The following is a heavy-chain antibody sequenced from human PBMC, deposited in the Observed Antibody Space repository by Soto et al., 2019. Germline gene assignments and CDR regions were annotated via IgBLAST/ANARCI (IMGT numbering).Heavy chain of an antibody. CDR3: ARQIYDSDTGPNFQYYFDS. CDR1: GYSFAGYW. D-gene: IGHD3-22*01. Sequence: SLKISCKRSGYSFAGYWITWVRQKPGKGLEWMGRIDPSDSQTYYSPSFRGHVTISVTKSITTVFLQWSSLRASDTAMYYCARQIYDSDTGPNFQYYFDSWGQGTPVTVSS. CDR2: IDPSDSQT. V-gene: IGHV5-10-1*01. J-gene: IGHJ4*02.